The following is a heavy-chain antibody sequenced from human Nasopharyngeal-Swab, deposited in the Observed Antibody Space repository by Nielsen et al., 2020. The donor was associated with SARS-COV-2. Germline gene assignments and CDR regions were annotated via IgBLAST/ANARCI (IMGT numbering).Heavy chain of an antibody. V-gene: IGHV3-30*03. J-gene: IGHJ4*02. Sequence: GESLKISCAASGFTFSSYGMHWVRQAPGKGLEWVAVISYDGSNKYYADSVKGRFTISRDNSKNTLYLQMNSLRAEDTAVYYCARAIRGYGSYFFDYWAREPWSPSPQ. CDR3: ARAIRGYGSYFFDY. CDR1: GFTFSSYG. CDR2: ISYDGSNK. D-gene: IGHD5-18*01.